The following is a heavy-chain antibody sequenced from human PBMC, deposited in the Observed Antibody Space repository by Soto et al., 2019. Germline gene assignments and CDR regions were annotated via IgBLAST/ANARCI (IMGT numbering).Heavy chain of an antibody. Sequence: GGSLRLSCAASGFTFSSYWMHWVRQAPGKGLVWVSRINSDGSSTSYADSVKGRFTIPRDNAKNTLYLQMNSLRAEDTAVYYCARPWYSSSWYSKGGNWFDPWGQGTLVTVSS. J-gene: IGHJ5*02. D-gene: IGHD6-13*01. V-gene: IGHV3-74*01. CDR1: GFTFSSYW. CDR3: ARPWYSSSWYSKGGNWFDP. CDR2: INSDGSST.